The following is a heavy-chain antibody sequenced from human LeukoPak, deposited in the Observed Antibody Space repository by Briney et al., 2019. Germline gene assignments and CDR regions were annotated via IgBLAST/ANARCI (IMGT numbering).Heavy chain of an antibody. D-gene: IGHD1-26*01. V-gene: IGHV3-23*01. J-gene: IGHJ4*02. Sequence: GGSLRLSCAASGFTFSSYPMSWLRQAPGKGLEWVSVINDSGGSTYYADSVKGRFTISRDNSKNTLYLQMNGLRAEDTAVYYCARQPTWAFPIFAYWGQGTLVTVSS. CDR2: INDSGGST. CDR3: ARQPTWAFPIFAY. CDR1: GFTFSSYP.